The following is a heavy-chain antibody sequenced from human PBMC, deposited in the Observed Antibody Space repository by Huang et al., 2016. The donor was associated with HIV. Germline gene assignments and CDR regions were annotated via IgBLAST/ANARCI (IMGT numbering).Heavy chain of an antibody. CDR1: GTSMTSSTFY. CDR3: AREVRSVDTDRPDGYYYRGLDV. D-gene: IGHD2-2*03. V-gene: IGHV4-39*02. Sequence: QLRESGPGLVTPSETLSLTCSASGTSMTSSTFYWGWFRQPPGRGLAWIGSVYFPGNTYYHPSLKSRCTISIDTANQQYSMRLTSVTAADTAVYFCAREVRSVDTDRPDGYYYRGLDVWGQGTTVIVSS. CDR2: VYFPGNT. J-gene: IGHJ6*02.